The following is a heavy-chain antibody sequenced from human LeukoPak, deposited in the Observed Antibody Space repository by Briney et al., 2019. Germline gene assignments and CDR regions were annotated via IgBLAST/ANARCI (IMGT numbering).Heavy chain of an antibody. CDR1: GGTFSSYA. V-gene: IGHV1-69*11. CDR2: IIPILGTA. J-gene: IGHJ5*02. D-gene: IGHD3-10*01. CDR3: ARSYYYGSGSYLWFDP. Sequence: GSSVKVSCKASGGTFSSYAISWVRQAPGQGLEWMGRIIPILGTANYAQKFQGRVTISADESTSTAYMELSSLRSEDTAVYYCARSYYYGSGSYLWFDPWGQGTLVTVSS.